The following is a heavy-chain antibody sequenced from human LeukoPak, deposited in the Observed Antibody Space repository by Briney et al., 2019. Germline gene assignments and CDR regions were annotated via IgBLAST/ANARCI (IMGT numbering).Heavy chain of an antibody. CDR3: ARVKGGATTDY. CDR2: INWNGGDT. D-gene: IGHD1-26*01. V-gene: IGHV3-20*04. J-gene: IGHJ4*02. Sequence: PGGSLRLSCVVTGFPFDDYAMNWVRQGPGKGLEWVSGINWNGGDTAYADSVKGRFTISRDNAKNSLHLQMNSLRVEDTALYYCARVKGGATTDYWGQGTLVTVSS. CDR1: GFPFDDYA.